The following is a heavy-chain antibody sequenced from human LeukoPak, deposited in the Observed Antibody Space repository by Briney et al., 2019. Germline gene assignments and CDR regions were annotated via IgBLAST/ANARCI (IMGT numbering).Heavy chain of an antibody. D-gene: IGHD1-7*01. V-gene: IGHV3-21*01. J-gene: IGHJ4*02. CDR3: VRDPQDVFQTTYLDY. CDR1: GFTFSSYS. CDR2: ISSSSSYI. Sequence: GGSLRLSCAAFGFTFSSYSMNWVRQAPGKGLEWVSSISSSSSYIYYADSVKGRFTISRDNSKNTVYLQMNSLRPEDTALYFCVRDPQDVFQTTYLDYWGQGTLVTVSS.